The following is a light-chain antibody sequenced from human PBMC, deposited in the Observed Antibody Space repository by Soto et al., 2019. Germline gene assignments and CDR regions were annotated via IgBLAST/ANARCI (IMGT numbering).Light chain of an antibody. V-gene: IGKV3-20*01. CDR1: QTVTSSF. Sequence: EIVVTQSQGTLSLSPGERATLSCRASQTVTSSFLAWYQRKPGQAPRLLIYGASDRATGIPDRFSGSGSGTDFTLTISRLEPEDFAVYYCQHYGDSPWTFGQGTKVDIK. CDR2: GAS. CDR3: QHYGDSPWT. J-gene: IGKJ1*01.